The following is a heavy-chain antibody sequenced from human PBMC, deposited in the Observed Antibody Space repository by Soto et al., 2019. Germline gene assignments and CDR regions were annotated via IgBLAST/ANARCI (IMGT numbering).Heavy chain of an antibody. D-gene: IGHD6-6*01. CDR2: IYYSGST. CDR3: ARHYPTEYSSSWGSYVDY. V-gene: IGHV4-39*01. Sequence: SETLSLTCTVSGGSISSSSYYWGWIRQPPGKGLEWIGSIYYSGSTYYNPSLKSRVTISVDTSKNQFSLKLSSVTAADTAVYYCARHYPTEYSSSWGSYVDYWGQGTLVTVSS. CDR1: GGSISSSSYY. J-gene: IGHJ4*02.